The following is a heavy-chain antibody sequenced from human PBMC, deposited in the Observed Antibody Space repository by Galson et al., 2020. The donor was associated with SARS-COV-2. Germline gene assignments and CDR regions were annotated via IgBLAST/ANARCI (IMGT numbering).Heavy chain of an antibody. J-gene: IGHJ6*02. D-gene: IGHD3-10*01. CDR1: GGSISSADHY. CDR3: ARVHYGHPFYYYYGVDV. V-gene: IGHV4-30-4*01. Sequence: SQTLSLTCTVSGGSISSADHYWSWIRQPPGKGLEWIGHIYDSGNTYQNPSLKSRVIISVDTSKNQFSLKVRSVTAADTAVYYCARVHYGHPFYYYYGVDVWGQGATVTVSS. CDR2: IYDSGNT.